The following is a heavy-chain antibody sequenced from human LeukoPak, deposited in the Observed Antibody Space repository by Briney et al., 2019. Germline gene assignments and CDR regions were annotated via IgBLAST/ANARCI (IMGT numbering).Heavy chain of an antibody. CDR2: ISAYNGNT. J-gene: IGHJ6*02. CDR1: GYTFTSYG. CDR3: AKDPGSIFGLASSDYYGMDV. V-gene: IGHV1-18*01. Sequence: ASVKVSCKASGYTFTSYGISWVRQAPGQGLEWMGRISAYNGNTNYAQKFQGRVTITADESTSTAYMELSSLRSEDTAVYYCAKDPGSIFGLASSDYYGMDVWGQGTTVTVSS. D-gene: IGHD3/OR15-3a*01.